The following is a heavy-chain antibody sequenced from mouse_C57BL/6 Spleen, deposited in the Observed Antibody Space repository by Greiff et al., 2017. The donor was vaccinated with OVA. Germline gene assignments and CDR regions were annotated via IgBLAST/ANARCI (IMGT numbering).Heavy chain of an antibody. CDR3: ARRGVVAPYYFDY. Sequence: QVQLQQSGAELVKPGASVKLSCKASGYTFTSYWMQWVKQRPGQGLEWIGEIDPSDSYTNYNQKFKGKATFTVDTSSSTAYMPLSSLTSEDAAVYYCARRGVVAPYYFDYWGQGTTLTVSS. CDR1: GYTFTSYW. D-gene: IGHD1-1*01. V-gene: IGHV1-50*01. J-gene: IGHJ2*01. CDR2: IDPSDSYT.